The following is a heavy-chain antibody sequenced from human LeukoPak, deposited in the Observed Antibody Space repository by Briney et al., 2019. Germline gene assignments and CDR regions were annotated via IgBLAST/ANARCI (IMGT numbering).Heavy chain of an antibody. CDR2: IGTAGEI. D-gene: IGHD6-13*01. V-gene: IGHV3-13*01. J-gene: IGHJ2*01. CDR1: GLTFRSYD. Sequence: GGSLRLSCAASGLTFRSYDMHWVRQATGKGLEWVSGIGTAGEIYYPGSVKGRFTISRENAKNSLYLQMNSLRAGDTAVYYCARAAYSSTWYSRYFDLWGRGTLVTVSS. CDR3: ARAAYSSTWYSRYFDL.